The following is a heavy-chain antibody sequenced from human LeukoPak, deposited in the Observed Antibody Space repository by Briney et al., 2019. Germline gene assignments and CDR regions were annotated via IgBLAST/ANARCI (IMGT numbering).Heavy chain of an antibody. V-gene: IGHV3-74*01. J-gene: IGHJ4*02. Sequence: GGSLRLSCAASGFTFSSYWMHWVRQAPGKGLVWVSRINSDGSSTSYADSVKGRFTISRDNAKNTLYLQMNSLRAEDTAVYYCARGSRNTYYYDSSGYGFVYWGQGTLVTVSS. CDR3: ARGSRNTYYYDSSGYGFVY. D-gene: IGHD3-22*01. CDR1: GFTFSSYW. CDR2: INSDGSST.